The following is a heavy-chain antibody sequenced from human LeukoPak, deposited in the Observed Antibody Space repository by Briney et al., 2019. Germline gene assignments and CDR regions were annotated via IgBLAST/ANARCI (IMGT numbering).Heavy chain of an antibody. CDR2: IYDSGST. D-gene: IGHD3-22*01. CDR3: ARQKDYYDSSGDTYYFDY. J-gene: IGHJ4*02. CDR1: GGSISSSSYY. V-gene: IGHV4-39*01. Sequence: PSETLSLTCTVSGGSISSSSYYWGWIRQPPGKGLEWIGSIYDSGSTYYNPSLKSRVTISVDTSKNQFSLKLSSVTAADTAVYYCARQKDYYDSSGDTYYFDYWGQGTLVTVSS.